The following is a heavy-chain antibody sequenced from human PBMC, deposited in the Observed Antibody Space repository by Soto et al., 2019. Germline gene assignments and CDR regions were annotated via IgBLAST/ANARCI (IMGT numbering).Heavy chain of an antibody. V-gene: IGHV3-21*01. CDR2: ISSSSSYI. CDR3: ARDLAGVDNYFDY. CDR1: GFTFSSYS. J-gene: IGHJ4*02. D-gene: IGHD3-3*01. Sequence: EVQLVESGGGLVKPGGSLRLSCAASGFTFSSYSMNWVRQAPGKGLEWVSSISSSSSYIYYADSVKGRFTISRDNAKNSLYLQMNSLRAEDTAVYYCARDLAGVDNYFDYWGQGTLVTVSS.